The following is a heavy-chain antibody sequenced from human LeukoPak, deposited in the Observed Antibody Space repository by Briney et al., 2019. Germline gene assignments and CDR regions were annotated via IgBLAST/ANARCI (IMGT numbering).Heavy chain of an antibody. Sequence: PGGSLRLSCAASGFTFSKYWTLWVRQAPGKGLESVSRINTDGTVTTYADSVKGRFTVSRDNAHNTMFLQMNSVRDEDTAVYYCATKQWLAPPPDSWGQGTPVTVSS. V-gene: IGHV3-74*01. CDR2: INTDGTVT. J-gene: IGHJ4*02. CDR1: GFTFSKYW. CDR3: ATKQWLAPPPDS. D-gene: IGHD6-19*01.